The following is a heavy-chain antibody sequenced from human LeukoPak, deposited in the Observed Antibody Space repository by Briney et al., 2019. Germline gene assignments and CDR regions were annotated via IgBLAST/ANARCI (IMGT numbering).Heavy chain of an antibody. CDR3: ARVGQLVRFYFDY. CDR2: IYYSGST. J-gene: IGHJ4*02. V-gene: IGHV4-31*03. D-gene: IGHD6-6*01. CDR1: GGSISSGGYY. Sequence: PSQTLSLTCTVSGGSISSGGYYWSWIRQHPGKGLEWIGYIYYSGSTYYNPSLKSRVTISVDTSKNQFTLKLSSVTAADTAVYYCARVGQLVRFYFDYWGQGTLVTVSS.